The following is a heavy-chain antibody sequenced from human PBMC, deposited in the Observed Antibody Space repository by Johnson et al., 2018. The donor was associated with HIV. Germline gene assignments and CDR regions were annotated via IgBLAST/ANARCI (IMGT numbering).Heavy chain of an antibody. Sequence: VQLVESGGGLIQPGGSLRLSCAASGFTVSSNYMNWVRQAPGKGLEWVSVIYSGGSTYYADSVKGRCTISRDNSKNTLYLHLNSLRAEDMAVYYCARSRWADDAFDGWGQGTMVTVSS. CDR3: ARSRWADDAFDG. J-gene: IGHJ3*01. CDR2: IYSGGST. D-gene: IGHD1-26*01. CDR1: GFTVSSNY. V-gene: IGHV3-53*01.